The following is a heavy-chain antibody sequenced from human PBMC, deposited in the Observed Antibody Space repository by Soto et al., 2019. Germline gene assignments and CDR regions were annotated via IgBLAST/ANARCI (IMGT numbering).Heavy chain of an antibody. CDR1: GFTSSSYE. CDR2: ISSSGSTI. D-gene: IGHD1-26*01. CDR3: ARVTGVGATNDY. V-gene: IGHV3-48*03. Sequence: GGSLRLSCAASGFTSSSYEMNWVRQAPGKGLEWVSYISSSGSTIYYADSVKGRFTISRDNAKNSLYLQMNSLRAEDTAVYYCARVTGVGATNDYWGQGTLVTVSS. J-gene: IGHJ4*02.